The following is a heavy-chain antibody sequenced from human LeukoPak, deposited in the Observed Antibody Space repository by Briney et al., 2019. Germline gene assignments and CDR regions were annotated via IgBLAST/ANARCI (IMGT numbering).Heavy chain of an antibody. D-gene: IGHD6-13*01. J-gene: IGHJ5*02. V-gene: IGHV4-4*07. Sequence: PSETLSLTCSVSDDSITMYYWTWIRQPAGKGLEWIGRIYTSGSTNYNPSLKSRVTISVDTSKNQFSLKLSSVTAADTAVYYCAREAYGAAALNWFDPWGQGTLVTVSS. CDR2: IYTSGST. CDR3: AREAYGAAALNWFDP. CDR1: DDSITMYY.